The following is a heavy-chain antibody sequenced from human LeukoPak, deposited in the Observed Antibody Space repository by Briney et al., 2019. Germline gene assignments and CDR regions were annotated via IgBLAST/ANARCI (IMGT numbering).Heavy chain of an antibody. CDR3: ARQDSGSYTTRFDY. D-gene: IGHD1-26*01. V-gene: IGHV4-34*01. CDR2: INHSGST. CDR1: GGSFSGYY. J-gene: IGHJ4*02. Sequence: SETLSLTCAVYGGSFSGYYWSWLRQPPGKGLEWIGEINHSGSTNYNPSLKSRVTISVDTSKNQFSRKLSSVTAADTAVYYCARQDSGSYTTRFDYWGQGILVTVSS.